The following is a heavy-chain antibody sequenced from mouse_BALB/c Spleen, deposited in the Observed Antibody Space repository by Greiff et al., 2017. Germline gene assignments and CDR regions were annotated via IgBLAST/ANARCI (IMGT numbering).Heavy chain of an antibody. V-gene: IGHV1-7*01. CDR3: ARRGNYYFDY. CDR1: GYTFTSYW. Sequence: QVHVKQSGAELAKPGASVKMSCKASGYTFTSYWMHWVKQRPGQGLEWIGYINPSTGYTEYNQKFKDKATLTADKSSSTAYMQLSSLTSEDSAVYYCARRGNYYFDYWGQGTTLTVSS. D-gene: IGHD2-1*01. J-gene: IGHJ2*01. CDR2: INPSTGYT.